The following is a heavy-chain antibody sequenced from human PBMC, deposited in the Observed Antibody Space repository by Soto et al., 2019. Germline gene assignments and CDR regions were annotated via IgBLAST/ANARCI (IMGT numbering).Heavy chain of an antibody. J-gene: IGHJ6*02. CDR2: IRSKAYGGTT. CDR3: TSYYGLWSGYDTCKYYYDGMDV. CDR1: GFTFGDYA. V-gene: IGHV3-49*03. Sequence: GGSLRLSCTASGFTFGDYAMSWFRQASGKGLEWVGFIRSKAYGGTTEYAASVKGRFTISRDDSKSIAYLQMNSLKTEDTAVYYCTSYYGLWSGYDTCKYYYDGMDVWGQGTTVTVSS. D-gene: IGHD3-3*01.